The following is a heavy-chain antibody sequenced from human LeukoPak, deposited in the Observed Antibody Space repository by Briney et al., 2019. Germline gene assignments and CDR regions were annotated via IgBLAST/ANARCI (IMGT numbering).Heavy chain of an antibody. CDR3: ASGYCSGGSCYGANWFDP. CDR1: GGTFSSYA. V-gene: IGHV1-69*04. CDR2: IIPILGIA. Sequence: SVKVSCKASGGTFSSYAISWVRQAPGQGLEWMGRIIPILGIANYAQKFQGRVTITADKSTSTAYMELSSLRSEDTAVYYCASGYCSGGSCYGANWFDPWGQGTLVTVSS. D-gene: IGHD2-15*01. J-gene: IGHJ5*02.